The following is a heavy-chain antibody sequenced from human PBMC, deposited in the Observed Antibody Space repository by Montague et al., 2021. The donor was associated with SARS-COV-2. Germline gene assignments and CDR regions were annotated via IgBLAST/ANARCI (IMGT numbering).Heavy chain of an antibody. J-gene: IGHJ6*02. V-gene: IGHV3-48*03. CDR1: GFTFSSYE. CDR3: ARDEGLKYGSGDYYGMDV. CDR2: ISSSGSTI. Sequence: FLRLSCAASGFTFSSYEMNWVRQAPGKGLEWVSYISSSGSTIYYADSVKGRFTISRDNAKNSLYLQMNSLRAEDTAVYYCARDEGLKYGSGDYYGMDVWGQGTTVTVSS. D-gene: IGHD3-10*01.